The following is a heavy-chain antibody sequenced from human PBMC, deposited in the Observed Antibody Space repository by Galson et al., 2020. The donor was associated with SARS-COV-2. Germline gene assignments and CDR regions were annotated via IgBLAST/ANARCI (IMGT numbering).Heavy chain of an antibody. V-gene: IGHV3-33*01. CDR1: GFTFSSYG. J-gene: IGHJ6*02. CDR2: IWYDGSNK. Sequence: GGSLRLSCAASGFTFSSYGMHWVRQAPGKGLEWVAVIWYDGSNKYYADSVKGRFTISRDNSENTLYLQMNSLRAEDTAVYYCARVLSHYGMDVWGQGTTVTVSS. CDR3: ARVLSHYGMDV.